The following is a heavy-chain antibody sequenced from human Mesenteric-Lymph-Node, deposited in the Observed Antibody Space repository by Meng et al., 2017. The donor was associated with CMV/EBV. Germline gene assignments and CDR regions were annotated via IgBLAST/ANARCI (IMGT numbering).Heavy chain of an antibody. Sequence: GESLKISCAASGFTFDDYAMHWVRQAPGKGLEWVSAISGSDGSTYYADSVKGRFTISRDNFKNTLFLQMNSLRAEDTAVYYCAKDPNDLTYYYESSGPFDYWGQGTLVTVSS. CDR2: ISGSDGST. V-gene: IGHV3-23*01. CDR3: AKDPNDLTYYYESSGPFDY. D-gene: IGHD3-22*01. CDR1: GFTFDDYA. J-gene: IGHJ4*02.